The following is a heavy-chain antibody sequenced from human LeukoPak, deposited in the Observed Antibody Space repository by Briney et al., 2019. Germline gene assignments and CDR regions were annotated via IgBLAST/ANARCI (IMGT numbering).Heavy chain of an antibody. V-gene: IGHV1-18*04. CDR2: ISPYNGNT. D-gene: IGHD1-1*01. J-gene: IGHJ3*02. Sequence: GASVKVSFKASGYPFSSYGISWGGPAPGQGVGGMGWISPYNGNTNYAQKLQGRVTMTTDTSTSTAYMELRSLRSDDTAVYYCAARGGATGTTQGDAFDIWGQGTMVTVSS. CDR3: AARGGATGTTQGDAFDI. CDR1: GYPFSSYG.